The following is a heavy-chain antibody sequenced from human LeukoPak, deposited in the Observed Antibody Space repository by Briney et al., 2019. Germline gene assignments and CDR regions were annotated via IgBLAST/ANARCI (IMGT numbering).Heavy chain of an antibody. J-gene: IGHJ4*02. Sequence: GVSLRLSCAASGFTFSSYSMNWVRQAPGKGLEWVSSISSSSSYIYYADSVKGRFTISRDNAKNSLYLQMNSLRAEDTAVYYCARDSTIHFDFWGQGTLVTVSS. D-gene: IGHD2/OR15-2a*01. CDR2: ISSSSSYI. CDR1: GFTFSSYS. V-gene: IGHV3-21*01. CDR3: ARDSTIHFDF.